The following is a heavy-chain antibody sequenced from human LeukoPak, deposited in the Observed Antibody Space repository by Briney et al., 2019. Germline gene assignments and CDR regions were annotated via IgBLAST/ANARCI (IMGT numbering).Heavy chain of an antibody. CDR1: GGSISSGGYS. CDR2: IYYSGST. CDR3: ARARGMVVAAIDY. Sequence: SETLSLTCAVSGGSISSGGYSWSWIRQPPGKGLEWIGYIYYSGSTYNNPSLKSRVTISVDTSKNQFSLKLSSVTAADTAVYYCARARGMVVAAIDYWGQGTLVTVSS. D-gene: IGHD2-15*01. J-gene: IGHJ4*02. V-gene: IGHV4-30-4*07.